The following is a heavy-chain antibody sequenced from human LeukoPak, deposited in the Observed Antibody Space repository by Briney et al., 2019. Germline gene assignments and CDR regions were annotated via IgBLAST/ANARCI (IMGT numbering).Heavy chain of an antibody. V-gene: IGHV3-30*02. CDR1: GFTFSSYG. Sequence: HPGGSLRLSCAASGFTFSSYGMHWVRQAPGKGLEWVAFIRYDGSNKYYADSVKGRFTISRDNSKNTLYLQMNSLRAEDTAVYYCAKDLLGGYSYGYNFDYWGQGTLVTVSS. CDR2: IRYDGSNK. D-gene: IGHD5-18*01. CDR3: AKDLLGGYSYGYNFDY. J-gene: IGHJ4*02.